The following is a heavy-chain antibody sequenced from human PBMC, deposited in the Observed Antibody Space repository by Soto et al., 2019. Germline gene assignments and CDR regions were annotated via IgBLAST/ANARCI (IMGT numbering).Heavy chain of an antibody. V-gene: IGHV1-18*01. J-gene: IGHJ6*02. Sequence: QVQLVQSGGEVKKPGASVKVSCKASGYTFSSYGINWVRQAPGQGLEWLGWISPYDGNTKYAQILQARVSMTTDTSTKTAYMEVRSLRPDDTAVYYCARGGYYDSSGSRNYHYYGINFWGQGTTVTVSS. CDR1: GYTFSSYG. CDR3: ARGGYYDSSGSRNYHYYGINF. D-gene: IGHD3-22*01. CDR2: ISPYDGNT.